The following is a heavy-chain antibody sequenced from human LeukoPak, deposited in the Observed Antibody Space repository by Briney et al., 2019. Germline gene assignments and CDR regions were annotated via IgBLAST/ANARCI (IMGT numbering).Heavy chain of an antibody. Sequence: GESLKISCQGPGYSFTSYWIGWVRQMPGKGLEWMGIIYPGDSDTRYSPSFQGQVTISADKSISTAYLQWSSLKASDTAMYYCARVPLHCSSTSCYYYYGMDVWGQGTTVTVSS. V-gene: IGHV5-51*01. D-gene: IGHD2-2*01. CDR1: GYSFTSYW. J-gene: IGHJ6*02. CDR3: ARVPLHCSSTSCYYYYGMDV. CDR2: IYPGDSDT.